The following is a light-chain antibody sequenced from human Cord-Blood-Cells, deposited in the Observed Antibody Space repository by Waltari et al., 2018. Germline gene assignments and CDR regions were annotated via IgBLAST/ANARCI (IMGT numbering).Light chain of an antibody. CDR2: EGS. Sequence: QSALTQPASVSGSAGQSITIACTGTSSDVGSYNLVSWYQQHPGQAPKLMIYEGSKRPEGVSNRSSGCKPGNTASLTISVLQAEDEADYYCCSYAGSSTWVFGGGTKLTVL. J-gene: IGLJ3*02. V-gene: IGLV2-23*01. CDR1: SSDVGSYNL. CDR3: CSYAGSSTWV.